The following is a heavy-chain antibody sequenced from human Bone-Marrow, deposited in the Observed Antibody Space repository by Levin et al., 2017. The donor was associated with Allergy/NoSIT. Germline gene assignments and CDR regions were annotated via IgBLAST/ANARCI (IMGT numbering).Heavy chain of an antibody. CDR3: ARQVYTAGWLPNGMDV. V-gene: IGHV4-39*01. CDR1: GASVSSSSFY. J-gene: IGHJ6*02. CDR2: IYHDGTT. D-gene: IGHD5-12*01. Sequence: SETLSLTCSVSGASVSSSSFYWDWVRQPPGKGLEWIGIIYHDGTTYYNPSLKSRATISLDTSTNQFSLQLSAVTAADTAVYWCARQVYTAGWLPNGMDVWGQGTTAIVSS.